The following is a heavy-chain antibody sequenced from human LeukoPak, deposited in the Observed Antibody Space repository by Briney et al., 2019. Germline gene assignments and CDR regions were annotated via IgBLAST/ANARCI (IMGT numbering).Heavy chain of an antibody. CDR1: GYTFTSYY. J-gene: IGHJ6*03. CDR3: AKDRCSNGIGCYYYYMDV. V-gene: IGHV1-46*01. D-gene: IGHD2-8*01. CDR2: INPSGGST. Sequence: ASVKLSCKASGYTFTSYYMHWVRQAPGQGLEWMGIINPSGGSTSYAQKFQGRVTMTRDMSTSTVYMELSSLRSEDTAVYYCAKDRCSNGIGCYYYYMDVWGKGTTVTISS.